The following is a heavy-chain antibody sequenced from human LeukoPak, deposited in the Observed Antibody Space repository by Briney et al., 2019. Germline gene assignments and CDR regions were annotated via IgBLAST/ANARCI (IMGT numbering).Heavy chain of an antibody. CDR1: GFTFSSYG. Sequence: GGSLRLSCAASGFTFSSYGMHWVRQAPGKGLEWVAFIRYDGSNKYYADSVKGRFTISRDNSKNTLYLQMNSLRAEDTAVYYCAKWRLRFLDPNGAFDIWGQGTLVIVSA. CDR2: IRYDGSNK. CDR3: AKWRLRFLDPNGAFDI. V-gene: IGHV3-30*02. D-gene: IGHD3-3*01. J-gene: IGHJ3*02.